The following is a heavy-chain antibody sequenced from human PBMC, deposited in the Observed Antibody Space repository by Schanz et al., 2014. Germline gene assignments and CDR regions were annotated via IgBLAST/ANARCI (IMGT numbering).Heavy chain of an antibody. J-gene: IGHJ4*02. D-gene: IGHD5-12*01. V-gene: IGHV3-33*01. CDR2: IGYDGSEK. Sequence: QVQLVESGGGVVQPGRSLRLSCATSGLNFDYYGMNWVRQAPGKGLEWVANIGYDGSEKYYVDSVKGRFTISRDNSKDTLYLQVNSLRAEDTAVYYCARSRGFDSIFDFWGRGTLVTVSS. CDR3: ARSRGFDSIFDF. CDR1: GLNFDYYG.